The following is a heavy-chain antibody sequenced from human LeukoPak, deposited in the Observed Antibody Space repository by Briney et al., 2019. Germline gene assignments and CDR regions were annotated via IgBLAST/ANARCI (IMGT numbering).Heavy chain of an antibody. CDR2: ISCNGGST. D-gene: IGHD3-10*01. CDR1: GFTFSSYA. CDR3: ATSSGVTMVRGGSLGNYYYYMDV. V-gene: IGHV3-64*01. Sequence: GSLRLFCAASGFTFSSYAMHWVRQAPGKGLEYVSAISCNGGSTYYANSVKGRFTISRDDSKNTLYLQMGSLRAEDMAVYYCATSSGVTMVRGGSLGNYYYYMDVWGKGTTVTVSS. J-gene: IGHJ6*03.